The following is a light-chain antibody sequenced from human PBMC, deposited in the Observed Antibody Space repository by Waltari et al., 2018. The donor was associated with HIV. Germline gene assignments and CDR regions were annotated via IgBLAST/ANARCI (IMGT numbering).Light chain of an antibody. CDR1: SPNVGLDD. CDR3: VTWDTSLSVLV. Sequence: QSVLTQPPSVSAAPGQTVTISCSGSSPNVGLDDVSWYHQLPGSAPQLLIYDDNKRPSGIPDRFSGSKSGTSATLGIAGLHTGDEANYYCVTWDTSLSVLVFGGGTKLTVL. J-gene: IGLJ2*01. V-gene: IGLV1-51*01. CDR2: DDN.